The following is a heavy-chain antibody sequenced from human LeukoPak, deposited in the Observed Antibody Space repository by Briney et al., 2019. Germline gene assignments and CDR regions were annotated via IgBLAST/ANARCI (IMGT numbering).Heavy chain of an antibody. J-gene: IGHJ4*02. D-gene: IGHD3-16*01. V-gene: IGHV4-31*03. Sequence: SQTLSLTCTVSGGSISSGGYYWSWIRQHPGKGLEWIGYIYYSGSTYYNPSLKSRVTISVDTSKNQFSLKLSSVTAADTAVYYCARDKVTFGGVTVDYWGQGTLVTVSS. CDR2: IYYSGST. CDR1: GGSISSGGYY. CDR3: ARDKVTFGGVTVDY.